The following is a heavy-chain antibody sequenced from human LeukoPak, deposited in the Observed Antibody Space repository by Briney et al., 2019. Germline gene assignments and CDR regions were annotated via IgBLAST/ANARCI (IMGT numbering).Heavy chain of an antibody. D-gene: IGHD3-22*01. CDR3: TRVDIRGYRSFYHYYGMDV. CDR2: INSDGGTS. Sequence: GGSLRLSCVASGFTFSDYWMHWVRQVPGKGLVWVSRINSDGGTSNYADSVKGRFPISRDNAKHTVYLQMSSLRGEDAAVYYCTRVDIRGYRSFYHYYGMDVWGQGTTVTVSS. V-gene: IGHV3-74*01. J-gene: IGHJ6*02. CDR1: GFTFSDYW.